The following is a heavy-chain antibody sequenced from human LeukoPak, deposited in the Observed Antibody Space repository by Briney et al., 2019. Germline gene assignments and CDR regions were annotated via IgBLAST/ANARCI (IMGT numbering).Heavy chain of an antibody. CDR1: GYTFTSYG. CDR2: IIPIFGTA. Sequence: GASVKVSCKASGYTFTSYGISWVRQAPGQGLEWMGGIIPIFGTANYAQKFQGRVTITADESTSTAYMELSSLRSEDTAVYYCARGTTKRIAAYFDYWGQGTLVTVSS. CDR3: ARGTTKRIAAYFDY. V-gene: IGHV1-69*13. J-gene: IGHJ4*02. D-gene: IGHD6-6*01.